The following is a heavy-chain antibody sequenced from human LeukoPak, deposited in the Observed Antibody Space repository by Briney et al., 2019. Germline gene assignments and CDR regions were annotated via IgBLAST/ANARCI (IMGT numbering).Heavy chain of an antibody. CDR3: ARAVTTAYYYYMDV. CDR2: IYYSGST. CDR1: GDSISSSSYY. Sequence: PSETLSLTCTVSGDSISSSSYYWGWFRQPPGKGLEWIGRIYYSGSTYYNPSLKSRVTISVDTSKNQFSLKLSSVTAADTAVYYCARAVTTAYYYYMDVWGKGTTVTVSS. V-gene: IGHV4-39*07. D-gene: IGHD4-11*01. J-gene: IGHJ6*03.